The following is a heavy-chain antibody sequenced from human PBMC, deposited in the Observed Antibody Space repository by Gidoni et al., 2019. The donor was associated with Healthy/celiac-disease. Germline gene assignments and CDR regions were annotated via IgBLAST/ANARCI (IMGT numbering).Heavy chain of an antibody. Sequence: QVQLVQSGAEVKKPGASVKVSCKASGYTFTSYAMHWVRQAHGQRLEWMGWINAGNGNTKYSQKFQGRVTITRDTSASTAYMELSSLRSEDTAVYYCARDYYGSGSYDYYYYGMDVWGQGTTVTVPS. D-gene: IGHD3-10*01. CDR2: INAGNGNT. V-gene: IGHV1-3*01. CDR1: GYTFTSYA. CDR3: ARDYYGSGSYDYYYYGMDV. J-gene: IGHJ6*02.